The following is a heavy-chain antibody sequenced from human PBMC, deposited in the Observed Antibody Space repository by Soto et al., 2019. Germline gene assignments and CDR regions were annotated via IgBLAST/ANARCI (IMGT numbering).Heavy chain of an antibody. V-gene: IGHV3-30*18. CDR3: AKDLLPNTVTTCGS. D-gene: IGHD4-17*01. J-gene: IGHJ5*02. CDR2: ISSDGNNK. Sequence: QVQLVESGGGVVQPGRSLRLSCAASGFTFDSYGMHWVRQAPGKGLEWVAVISSDGNNKYYADSVKGRFTISSDNFKNMLYLQMSSLRADDTAVYYCAKDLLPNTVTTCGSWGQGTMVTVSS. CDR1: GFTFDSYG.